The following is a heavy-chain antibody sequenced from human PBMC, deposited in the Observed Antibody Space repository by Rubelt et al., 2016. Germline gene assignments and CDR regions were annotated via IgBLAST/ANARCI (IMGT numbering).Heavy chain of an antibody. CDR3: ARGGSGWDPDY. Sequence: QITLKESGPTLVKPTQTLTLTCTFSGFSLSTSGVGVGWIRQPPGKALEWLALIFWDDDKRYSPSLKSRLTITKDTSKNQVVLTMTNMDPVDTATYYCARGGSGWDPDYWGQGTLVTVSS. CDR2: IFWDDDK. J-gene: IGHJ4*02. CDR1: GFSLSTSGVG. D-gene: IGHD6-19*01. V-gene: IGHV2-5*02.